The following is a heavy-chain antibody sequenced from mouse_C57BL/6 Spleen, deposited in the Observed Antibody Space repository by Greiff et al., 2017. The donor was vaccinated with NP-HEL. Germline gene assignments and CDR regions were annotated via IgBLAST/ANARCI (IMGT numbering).Heavy chain of an antibody. V-gene: IGHV1-66*01. CDR1: GYSFTSYY. CDR2: IYPGSGNT. CDR3: ALTPSREGNYAMDY. J-gene: IGHJ4*01. Sequence: QVQLQQSGPELVKPGASVKISCKASGYSFTSYYIHWVKQRPGQGLEWIGWIYPGSGNTKYNEKFKGKATLTADTSASTAYMQLSSLTSEDSAVYYCALTPSREGNYAMDYWGQGTSVTVSS.